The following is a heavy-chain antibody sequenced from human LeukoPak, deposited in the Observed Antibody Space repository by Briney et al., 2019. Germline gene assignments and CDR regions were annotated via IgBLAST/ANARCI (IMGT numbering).Heavy chain of an antibody. CDR3: AAEGRPTVVTFRKGAVDL. CDR1: GFTFTSSA. V-gene: IGHV1-58*01. Sequence: APVKPGCKASGFTFTSSAVQWVRQARGQRLEWIGWIVVGSGNTNYAQKFQERVTITRDMSTSTVYMELSSLRSEDTAVYYCAAEGRPTVVTFRKGAVDLWGQETMVTDCS. J-gene: IGHJ3*01. CDR2: IVVGSGNT. D-gene: IGHD4-23*01.